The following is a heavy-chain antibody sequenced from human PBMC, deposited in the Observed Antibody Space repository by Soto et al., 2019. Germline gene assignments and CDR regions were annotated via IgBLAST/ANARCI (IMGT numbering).Heavy chain of an antibody. CDR2: ISYDGSNK. J-gene: IGHJ6*02. CDR1: GFTFSSYG. CDR3: AKDTAPAYFRRGPETEYYYGMDV. D-gene: IGHD3-10*02. Sequence: GGSLRLSCATSGFTFSSYGMHWVRQAPGKGLEWVAVISYDGSNKYYADSVKGRFTISRDNSKNTLYLQMNSLRAEDTAVYYWAKDTAPAYFRRGPETEYYYGMDVWGQGTTVTVSS. V-gene: IGHV3-30*18.